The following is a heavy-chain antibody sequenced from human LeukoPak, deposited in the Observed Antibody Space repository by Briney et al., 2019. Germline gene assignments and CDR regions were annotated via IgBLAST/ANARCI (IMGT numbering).Heavy chain of an antibody. CDR2: IYLGDSDT. V-gene: IGHV5-51*01. J-gene: IGHJ4*02. D-gene: IGHD5-24*01. CDR1: GYSFTNYW. Sequence: GESLKISCKGSGYSFTNYWIGWVRQMPGKGLEWMGIIYLGDSDTRYSPSFQGQVTISADKSVITAYLQWSSLKASDTAMYYCASPLGGDGYNFGYWGQGTLATVSS. CDR3: ASPLGGDGYNFGY.